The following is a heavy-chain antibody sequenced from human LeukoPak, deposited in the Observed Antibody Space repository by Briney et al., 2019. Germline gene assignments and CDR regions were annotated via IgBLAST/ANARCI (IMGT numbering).Heavy chain of an antibody. D-gene: IGHD5-18*01. CDR3: AREQYSYGYTYYYYYMDV. CDR1: GGSISSYY. Sequence: PSETLSLTCTVSGGSISSYYWSWIRQPPGKGLEWIGFIYYSGSTNYNPSLKSRVTISVDTSKNQFSLKLSSVTAADTAVYYCAREQYSYGYTYYYYYMDVWGKGTTVTISS. V-gene: IGHV4-59*12. J-gene: IGHJ6*03. CDR2: IYYSGST.